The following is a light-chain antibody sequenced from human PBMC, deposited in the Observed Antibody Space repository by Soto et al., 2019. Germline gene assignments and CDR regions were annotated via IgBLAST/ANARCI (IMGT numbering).Light chain of an antibody. CDR2: EGS. Sequence: QSVLTQPASVSGSPGQSITISRTGTSSDVGSYNLVSWYQQHPGKAPKLMIYEGSKRPSGVSNRFSGSKSGNTASLTISGLQAEDEADYYCCSYAGSSTPHVVFGGGTKLTVL. V-gene: IGLV2-23*01. CDR3: CSYAGSSTPHVV. CDR1: SSDVGSYNL. J-gene: IGLJ2*01.